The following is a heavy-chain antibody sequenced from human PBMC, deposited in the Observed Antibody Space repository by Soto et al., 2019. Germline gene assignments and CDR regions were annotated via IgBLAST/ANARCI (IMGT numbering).Heavy chain of an antibody. CDR3: AREPISTPRGVTQVDP. D-gene: IGHD3-10*01. V-gene: IGHV4-31*03. Sequence: SETLSLTCNVSGAPISSGGFYWSWIRQHPGKGPEWIGYIYNSGTTFYNPSLGSRVTMSLDAAKNHFSLELRSVTVADTAVYYCAREPISTPRGVTQVDPWGQGTQVTSPQ. CDR1: GAPISSGGFY. J-gene: IGHJ5*02. CDR2: IYNSGTT.